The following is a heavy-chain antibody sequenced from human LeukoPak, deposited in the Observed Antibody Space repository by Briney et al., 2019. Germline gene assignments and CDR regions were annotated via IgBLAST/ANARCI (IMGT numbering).Heavy chain of an antibody. CDR3: ARAREITVSGTDYFGY. D-gene: IGHD6-19*01. V-gene: IGHV3-7*01. J-gene: IGHJ4*02. Sequence: GGSLRLSCAVSGFTFSNYWMTWVRQAPGKGLEWVANIKHDGSGPSYLDSVRGRFTISRDNARNSLSLQMTSLRAEDTAVYYCARAREITVSGTDYFGYWGQGTLVTVSS. CDR1: GFTFSNYW. CDR2: IKHDGSGP.